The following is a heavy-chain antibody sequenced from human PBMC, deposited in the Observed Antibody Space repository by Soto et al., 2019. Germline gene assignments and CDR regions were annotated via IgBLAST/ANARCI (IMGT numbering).Heavy chain of an antibody. D-gene: IGHD2-21*02. J-gene: IGHJ6*02. CDR1: GGTFSSYA. CDR3: ARSGGDSNYYGMDV. CDR2: IIPIFGTA. V-gene: IGHV1-69*06. Sequence: SVKVSCKASGGTFSSYAISWVRQAPGQGLEWMGGIIPIFGTANYAQKFQGRVTITAGKSTSTAYMELSSLRSEDTAVYYCARSGGDSNYYGMDVWGQGTTVTVSS.